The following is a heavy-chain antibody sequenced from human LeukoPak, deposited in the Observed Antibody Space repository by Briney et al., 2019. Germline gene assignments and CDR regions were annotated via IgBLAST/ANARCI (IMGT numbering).Heavy chain of an antibody. V-gene: IGHV3-23*01. CDR2: ISGNGGDT. CDR1: GFTFSTYS. J-gene: IGHJ4*02. Sequence: PGGSLRLSCAASGFTFSTYSMSWVRQAPGKGLEWVSVISGNGGDTFYADSVKGRFTISRDNAKNSLYLQMNSLRAEDTAVYYCARARVAEYSSSYGYFDYWGQGTLVTVSS. CDR3: ARARVAEYSSSYGYFDY. D-gene: IGHD6-13*01.